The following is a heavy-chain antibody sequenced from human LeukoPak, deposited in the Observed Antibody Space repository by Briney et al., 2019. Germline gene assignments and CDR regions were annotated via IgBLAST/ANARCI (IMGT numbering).Heavy chain of an antibody. D-gene: IGHD3-10*01. V-gene: IGHV3-33*06. CDR1: GFTFSTYG. CDR3: AKDGGSGNYYNPDY. CDR2: VWCNGGHE. J-gene: IGHJ4*02. Sequence: GGSPRLSCVASGFTFSTYGMHWVRQAPGKGLEWIAVVWCNGGHESYADSVKGRFVISRDNSNNTLYLQMNSLRAEDTAIYYCAKDGGSGNYYNPDYWGQGTLVTVSS.